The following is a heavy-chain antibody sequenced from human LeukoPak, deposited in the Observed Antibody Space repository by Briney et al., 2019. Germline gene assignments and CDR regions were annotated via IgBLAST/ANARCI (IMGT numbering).Heavy chain of an antibody. V-gene: IGHV3-13*01. CDR1: GFTLSDYD. CDR2: IGTAGDT. CDR3: ARVAKERVGGVYYFDY. D-gene: IGHD1-1*01. Sequence: PGGSLRLSCAASGFTLSDYDMHWVRQATGKGLEWVSAIGTAGDTYYTGSVKGRSTISRENAKNSLYLQMNSLRAGDTAVYYCARVAKERVGGVYYFDYWGQGTLVTVSS. J-gene: IGHJ4*02.